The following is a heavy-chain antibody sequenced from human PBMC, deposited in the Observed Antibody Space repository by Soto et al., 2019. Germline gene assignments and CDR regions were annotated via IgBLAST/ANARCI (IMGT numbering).Heavy chain of an antibody. CDR3: ARTCSGGTCSFDY. CDR1: GFTVSSNY. V-gene: IGHV3-66*01. D-gene: IGHD2-15*01. Sequence: RGSLRLSCAASGFTVSSNYMSWVRQAPGKGLEWVSVIYSGGSTYYADSVKGRFTISRDNSENTLYLQMNSLRAEDTAVYYCARTCSGGTCSFDYWGQGTLVTVSS. CDR2: IYSGGST. J-gene: IGHJ4*02.